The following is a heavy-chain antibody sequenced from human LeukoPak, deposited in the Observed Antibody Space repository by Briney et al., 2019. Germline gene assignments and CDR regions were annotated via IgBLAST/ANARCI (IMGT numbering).Heavy chain of an antibody. J-gene: IGHJ6*02. D-gene: IGHD2-15*01. CDR2: IGPVSSNI. CDR1: GFDLGHYE. Sequence: PGGSLRLSCAASGFDLGHYEVNWVRQAPGKGLEWVSTIGPVSSNIWIADSLKGRFTISRDNPKNSLYLQMNSLRAEDTAVYYCVRDVSRRMGMDVWGQGATVTVSS. V-gene: IGHV3-21*01. CDR3: VRDVSRRMGMDV.